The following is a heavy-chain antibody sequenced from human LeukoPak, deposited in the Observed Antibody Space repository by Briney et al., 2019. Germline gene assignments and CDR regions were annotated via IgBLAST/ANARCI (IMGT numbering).Heavy chain of an antibody. CDR1: DSITSTSYY. CDR2: ISHSGTT. V-gene: IGHV4-39*01. J-gene: IGHJ4*02. Sequence: TSSETLTLTCTVSDSITSTSYYWAWIRQPPGKGLQWIASISHSGTTYFNPSLKSRVTLSIDTSRSQYSLQLASVTAADTALYYCARLGGYSYGARIFDYWGQGIRVAVSS. CDR3: ARLGGYSYGARIFDY. D-gene: IGHD5-18*01.